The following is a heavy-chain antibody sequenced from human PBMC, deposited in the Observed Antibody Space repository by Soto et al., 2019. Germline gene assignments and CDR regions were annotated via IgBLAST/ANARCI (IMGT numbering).Heavy chain of an antibody. CDR1: GGSVSSGSYY. J-gene: IGHJ5*02. CDR2: IYYSGTT. Sequence: SETLSLTCTVSGGSVSSGSYYWSWIRQPPGKGLEWIGYIYYSGTTNYNPSLKSRVTISVDTSKNQFSLKLSSVTAADTAVYYCARLHYDFWSGYYRENWFDPWGQGTLVIVSS. CDR3: ARLHYDFWSGYYRENWFDP. D-gene: IGHD3-3*01. V-gene: IGHV4-61*01.